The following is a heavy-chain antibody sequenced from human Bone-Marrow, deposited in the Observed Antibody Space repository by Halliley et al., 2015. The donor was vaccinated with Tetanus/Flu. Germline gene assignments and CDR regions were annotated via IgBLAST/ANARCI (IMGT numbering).Heavy chain of an antibody. D-gene: IGHD3-22*01. J-gene: IGHJ3*02. Sequence: SYKGGTTYYADSAKGRFTISRDNSKNTLYLQMNSLRSDDTAVYYCAKEGACDGCGHPLQFAFDIWGQGTMVTVSS. CDR3: AKEGACDGCGHPLQFAFDI. CDR2: SYKGGTT. V-gene: IGHV3-30*18.